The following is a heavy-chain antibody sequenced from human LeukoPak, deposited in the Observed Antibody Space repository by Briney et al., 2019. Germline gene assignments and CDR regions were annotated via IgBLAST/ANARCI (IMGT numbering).Heavy chain of an antibody. CDR1: GGSISSNNW. D-gene: IGHD6-13*01. CDR3: ARVPTYSSSPNAPFDP. Sequence: SETLSLTCAVSGGSISSNNWWSWVRQPPGKGLEWIGEIYHSGSTNYNPSLKSRVTISVDKSKNQLSLKLTSVTAADTAVYYCARVPTYSSSPNAPFDPWGQGTLVTVSS. CDR2: IYHSGST. J-gene: IGHJ5*02. V-gene: IGHV4-4*02.